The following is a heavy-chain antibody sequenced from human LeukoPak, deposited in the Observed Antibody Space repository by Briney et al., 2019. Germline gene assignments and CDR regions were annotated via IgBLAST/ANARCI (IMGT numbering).Heavy chain of an antibody. D-gene: IGHD3-3*01. CDR2: ISGSGGST. J-gene: IGHJ6*02. Sequence: TGGSLRLSCAASGFTFSSYAMSWARQAPGKGLEWVSAISGSGGSTYYADSVKGRFTISRDNSKNTLYLQMNSLRAEDTAVYYCAKTILKGYYYYGMDVWGQGTTVTVSS. CDR3: AKTILKGYYYYGMDV. V-gene: IGHV3-23*01. CDR1: GFTFSSYA.